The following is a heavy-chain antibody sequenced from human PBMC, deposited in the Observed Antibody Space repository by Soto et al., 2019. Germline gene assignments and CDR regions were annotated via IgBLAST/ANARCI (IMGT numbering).Heavy chain of an antibody. J-gene: IGHJ4*02. CDR3: ARGPDPTYCDY. V-gene: IGHV1-18*04. CDR1: GYTFTNYG. Sequence: QAHLVQSGAAVKKPGASVKVSCKASGYTFTNYGISWVRQAPGQGLEWVGWINGYNGNTNYGQKVQGRVTMTTDISTTTAYMELRSLRSDDTAVYYCARGPDPTYCDYWGQGTLVTVSS. CDR2: INGYNGNT.